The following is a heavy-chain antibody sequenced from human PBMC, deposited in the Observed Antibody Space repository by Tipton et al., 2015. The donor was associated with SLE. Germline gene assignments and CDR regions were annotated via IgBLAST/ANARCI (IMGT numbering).Heavy chain of an antibody. Sequence: TLSLTCTVSGYSISSGFYWGWIRQPPGKGLEWIGNIYHSGSTYYNPSLKSRVTISVDTSKNQFSLKLSSVTAADTAVYYCARDQIGRSSSYFDYWGQGTLVTVSS. CDR2: IYHSGST. V-gene: IGHV4-38-2*02. D-gene: IGHD6-13*01. CDR3: ARDQIGRSSSYFDY. J-gene: IGHJ4*02. CDR1: GYSISSGFY.